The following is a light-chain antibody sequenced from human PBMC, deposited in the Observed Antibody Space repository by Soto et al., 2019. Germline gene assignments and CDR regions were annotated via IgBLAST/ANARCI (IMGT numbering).Light chain of an antibody. V-gene: IGKV1-5*03. CDR2: KAS. Sequence: DIQMTQSPSTLSASVGDRVTITCRASQSISSWLALYQQKPGKAPKLLIYKASSLESGVPSRFTGSGSGTDCTLTLTRLPPADVATYYCQQYSHYCTCGQGTKVEIK. J-gene: IGKJ1*01. CDR3: QQYSHYCT. CDR1: QSISSW.